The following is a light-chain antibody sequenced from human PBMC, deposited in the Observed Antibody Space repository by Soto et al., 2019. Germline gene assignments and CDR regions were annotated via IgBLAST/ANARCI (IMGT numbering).Light chain of an antibody. CDR2: AAS. CDR3: QQSYSTQYT. Sequence: DIQMTQSPSSLSASVGDRVTITCRASQSIRSYLNWYQQKPGKAPKLLIYAASSLQSGVPSRFSGSGSGTDFTLTISSLQHEDFATYYCQQSYSTQYTFGQGTKLEIK. J-gene: IGKJ2*01. V-gene: IGKV1-39*01. CDR1: QSIRSY.